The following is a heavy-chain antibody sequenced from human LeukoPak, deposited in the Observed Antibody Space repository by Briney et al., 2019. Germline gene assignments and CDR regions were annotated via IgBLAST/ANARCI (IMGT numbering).Heavy chain of an antibody. J-gene: IGHJ4*02. D-gene: IGHD6-13*01. V-gene: IGHV1-69*13. Sequence: SVKVSCKAPGGTFSSYAISWVRQAPGQGLEWMGGIIPIFGTANYAQKFQGRVTITADESTSTAYMELSSLRSEDTAVYYCARATSGAAAGTLDYWGQGTLVTVSS. CDR1: GGTFSSYA. CDR2: IIPIFGTA. CDR3: ARATSGAAAGTLDY.